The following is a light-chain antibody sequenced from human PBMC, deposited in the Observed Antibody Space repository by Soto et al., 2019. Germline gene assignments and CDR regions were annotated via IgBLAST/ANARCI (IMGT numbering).Light chain of an antibody. CDR2: DAS. V-gene: IGKV1-5*01. Sequence: DIQMTQSPSILSASVGDRVAITCRASESISNWLAWYQQKPGKAPKVLIYDASRLQSGVPERFIGSGSGTEVTLTISSLQADDIATYYCQQYKSYSYAFGQGTNLEI. J-gene: IGKJ2*01. CDR1: ESISNW. CDR3: QQYKSYSYA.